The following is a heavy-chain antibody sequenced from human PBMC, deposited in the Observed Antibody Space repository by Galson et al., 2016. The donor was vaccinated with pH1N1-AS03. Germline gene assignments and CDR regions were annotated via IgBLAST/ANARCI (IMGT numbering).Heavy chain of an antibody. CDR1: GFSFSEYD. Sequence: LRLSCAASGFSFSEYDMHWARQAPGKGLEWVALSSVDGINKYYGDSVKGRFTISRDNSKNTLYLQMNSLRAEDTAVYYCGNGWSSSGAGHSGQGTLVTVSS. CDR2: SSVDGINK. CDR3: GNGWSSSGAGH. J-gene: IGHJ1*01. D-gene: IGHD6-25*01. V-gene: IGHV3-30*18.